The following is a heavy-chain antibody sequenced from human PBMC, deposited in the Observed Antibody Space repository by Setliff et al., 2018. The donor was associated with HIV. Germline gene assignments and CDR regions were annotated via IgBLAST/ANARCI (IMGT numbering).Heavy chain of an antibody. CDR3: ARLGSGWSDSYYYAMDI. D-gene: IGHD6-19*01. Sequence: ASVKVSCKASGYTFTSYYMHWVRQAPGPGLEWMEIVNPSDGSTSNSQKFQGRVTMTVDTATSRVYMELRSLRSDDTAVYFCARLGSGWSDSYYYAMDIWGQGTTVTVSS. V-gene: IGHV1-46*01. CDR1: GYTFTSYY. J-gene: IGHJ6*02. CDR2: VNPSDGST.